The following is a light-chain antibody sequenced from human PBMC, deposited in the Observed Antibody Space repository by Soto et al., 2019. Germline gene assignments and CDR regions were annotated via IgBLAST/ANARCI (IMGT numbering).Light chain of an antibody. CDR3: QQYNIYPWT. CDR2: AAS. J-gene: IGKJ1*01. V-gene: IGKV1-39*01. CDR1: QSISSY. Sequence: DIQMTQSPSYLSASVGDRVTITCRASQSISSYLNWYQQKPGKAPKLLIYAASSLQSGVPSRFSGSGSGTEFTLSISSLQPDDFATYYCQQYNIYPWTFGQGTKVDIK.